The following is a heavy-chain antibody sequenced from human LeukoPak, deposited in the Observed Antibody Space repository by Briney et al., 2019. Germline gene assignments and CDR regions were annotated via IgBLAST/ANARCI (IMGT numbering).Heavy chain of an antibody. CDR3: ARGPAAKIQLWFGGGFDY. CDR1: GGSFSGYY. CDR2: INHSGST. V-gene: IGHV4-34*01. J-gene: IGHJ4*02. D-gene: IGHD5-18*01. Sequence: SETLSLTCAVYGGSFSGYYWSWIRQPPGKGLEWIGEINHSGSTNYNPSLKSRVTISVDTSKNQSSLKLSSVTAADTAVYYCARGPAAKIQLWFGGGFDYWGQGTLVTVSS.